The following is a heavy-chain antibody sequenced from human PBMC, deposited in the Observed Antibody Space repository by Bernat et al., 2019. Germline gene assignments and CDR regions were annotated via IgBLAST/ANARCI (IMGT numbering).Heavy chain of an antibody. Sequence: QVQLVESGGGVVQPGRSLRLSCAASGFTFSSYGMHWVRQAPGKGLEWVAVISYDGSNKYFADSVKGRFTISRDNSKNTLYLQMNSLRAEDTAVYYCAKGRYCSSTGCYPQGVALGVWGQGTTVTVSS. CDR3: AKGRYCSSTGCYPQGVALGV. V-gene: IGHV3-30*18. CDR1: GFTFSSYG. CDR2: ISYDGSNK. D-gene: IGHD2-2*01. J-gene: IGHJ6*02.